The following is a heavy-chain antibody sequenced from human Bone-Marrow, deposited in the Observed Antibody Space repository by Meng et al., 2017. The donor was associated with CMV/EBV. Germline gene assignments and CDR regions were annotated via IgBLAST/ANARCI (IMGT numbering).Heavy chain of an antibody. CDR3: TGYQLLGSISYFDY. CDR2: INHSGST. V-gene: IGHV4-34*01. CDR1: GVSFSGYH. J-gene: IGHJ4*02. D-gene: IGHD2-2*01. Sequence: QVQLQQWRAGLVEPSETLSLTCAVYGVSFSGYHWIWLRQPPGKGLEWIGEINHSGSTNYNPSLKSRVTISVDPSKNQFSLKLSSVTAADTAVYYCTGYQLLGSISYFDYWGQGTLVSVSS.